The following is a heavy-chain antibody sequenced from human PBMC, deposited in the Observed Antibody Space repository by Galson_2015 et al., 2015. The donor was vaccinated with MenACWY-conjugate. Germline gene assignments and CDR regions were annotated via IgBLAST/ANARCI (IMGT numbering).Heavy chain of an antibody. V-gene: IGHV3-23*01. CDR2: IRDSGTNT. Sequence: SLRLSCAASEFTFAYHAMIWVRQPPGKGLEWVSGIRDSGTNTYYADSVKGRFTISRDNSRNTVYLQMSSLRAEDTAVYYCAKGALGRTVGYWYLDLWGRGTLVTVSS. J-gene: IGHJ2*01. D-gene: IGHD1-1*01. CDR1: EFTFAYHA. CDR3: AKGALGRTVGYWYLDL.